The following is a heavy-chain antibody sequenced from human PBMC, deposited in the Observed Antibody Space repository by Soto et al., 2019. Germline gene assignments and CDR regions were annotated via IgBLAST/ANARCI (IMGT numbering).Heavy chain of an antibody. Sequence: QVQLQESGPGLVKPSETLSLTCTVSGGSISSYYWSWIRQPPGKGLDWIGYIYYSGSTNYNPSLNSRVTIYVDTSKNQSSLKLSSVPSEDPAVYYCASQTGISWYWGGRPDYSYMDVWGKGTTVTVS. V-gene: IGHV4-59*08. D-gene: IGHD6-13*01. CDR2: IYYSGST. CDR3: ASQTGISWYWGGRPDYSYMDV. CDR1: GGSISSYY. J-gene: IGHJ6*03.